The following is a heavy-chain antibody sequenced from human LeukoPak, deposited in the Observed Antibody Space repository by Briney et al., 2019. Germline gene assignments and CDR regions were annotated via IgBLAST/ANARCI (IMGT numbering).Heavy chain of an antibody. CDR1: GFTFSGSA. V-gene: IGHV3-73*01. J-gene: IGHJ4*02. CDR3: TRHDSDYGDYDPFDY. CDR2: IRSKANSYAT. D-gene: IGHD4-17*01. Sequence: PGGSLRLSCAASGFTFSGSAMHWVRQASGKGLEWVGRIRSKANSYATAYAASVKGGFAISRDDSKNTAYLQMNSLKTEDTAVYYCTRHDSDYGDYDPFDYWGQGTLVTVSS.